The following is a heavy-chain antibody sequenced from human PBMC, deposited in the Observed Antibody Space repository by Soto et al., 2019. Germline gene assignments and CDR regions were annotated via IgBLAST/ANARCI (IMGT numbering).Heavy chain of an antibody. V-gene: IGHV1-24*01. Sequence: ASVKVSCKVSGYTPTELSMHWVRQAPGKGLEWMGGFDPEDGETIYAQKFQGRVTMTEDTSTDTAYMELSSLRSEDTAVYYCATLPKYCSGGSCYSSPNWFDTWGQGTLVTVSS. CDR1: GYTPTELS. CDR3: ATLPKYCSGGSCYSSPNWFDT. J-gene: IGHJ5*02. CDR2: FDPEDGET. D-gene: IGHD2-15*01.